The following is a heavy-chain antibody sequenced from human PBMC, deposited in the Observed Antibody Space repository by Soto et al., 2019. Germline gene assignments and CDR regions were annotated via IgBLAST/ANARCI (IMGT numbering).Heavy chain of an antibody. CDR2: ITPSTGNT. J-gene: IGHJ4*02. CDR3: ARLQVNYSDSSVYLFSDH. D-gene: IGHD3-22*01. V-gene: IGHV1-18*01. CDR1: GYPFVDFA. Sequence: QIQLVQSGAELKKPGASVQVSCKAFGYPFVDFAFNWIRQAPGQGPEWIGWITPSTGNTNYAQKLQGRLTLTTDTSTGTAHMQLRGLRSDDTAMYYCARLQVNYSDSSVYLFSDHWGQGTQVTVSS.